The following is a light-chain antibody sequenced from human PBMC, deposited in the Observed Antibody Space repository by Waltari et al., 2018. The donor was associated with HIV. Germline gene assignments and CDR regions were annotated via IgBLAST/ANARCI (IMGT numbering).Light chain of an antibody. J-gene: IGLJ3*02. CDR1: STDVGGYNY. Sequence: QSALTQPPSAPGSPGQSVPISCTGPSTDVGGYNYVSWYQQHPGKAPKLMIYEVSKRPSGVPDRFSGSKSGNTASLTVSGLQAEDEADYYCNSYAGSNNWVFGGGTKLTVL. V-gene: IGLV2-8*01. CDR2: EVS. CDR3: NSYAGSNNWV.